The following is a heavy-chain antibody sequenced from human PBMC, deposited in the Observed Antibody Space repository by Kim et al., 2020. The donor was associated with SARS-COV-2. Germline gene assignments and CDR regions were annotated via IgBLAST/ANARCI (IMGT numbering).Heavy chain of an antibody. J-gene: IGHJ4*02. D-gene: IGHD3-10*01. Sequence: GGSLRLSCAASGFTFDDFTMHWVRQLPGKGLEWVALIVWDGGSTYYADSVKGRFTISRDNSRNSLYLQMDSLRIEDTALYYCAKDIGPSFGSGSYFDSWGQGTLVTVSS. CDR2: IVWDGGST. V-gene: IGHV3-43*01. CDR3: AKDIGPSFGSGSYFDS. CDR1: GFTFDDFT.